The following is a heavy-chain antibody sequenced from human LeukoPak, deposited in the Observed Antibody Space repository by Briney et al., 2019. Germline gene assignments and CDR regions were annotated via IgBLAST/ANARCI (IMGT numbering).Heavy chain of an antibody. CDR2: IYYSGST. CDR1: GGSISSYY. CDR3: ARDDGDYSFDY. D-gene: IGHD4-17*01. V-gene: IGHV4-59*01. J-gene: IGHJ4*02. Sequence: PSETLSLTCTVSGGSISSYYWSWIRQPPGKGLEWIGYIYYSGSTNYNPSLKSRVTISVDTSKNQFSLKLGSVTAADTAVYYCARDDGDYSFDYWGQGTLVTVSS.